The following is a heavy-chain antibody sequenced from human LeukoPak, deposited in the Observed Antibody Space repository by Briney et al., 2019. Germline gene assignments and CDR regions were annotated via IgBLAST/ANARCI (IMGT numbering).Heavy chain of an antibody. J-gene: IGHJ4*02. CDR1: GFTFSYYW. CDR3: AREGGYGPFEY. Sequence: SGGSLRLSCAASGFTFSYYWMHWVRQAPGKGLVWVSRINSDGSSASYADSVKGRFTISRDNAKNTLYLQMNSLRAEDTAVYCCAREGGYGPFEYWGQGTLVTVST. D-gene: IGHD5-12*01. V-gene: IGHV3-74*01. CDR2: INSDGSSA.